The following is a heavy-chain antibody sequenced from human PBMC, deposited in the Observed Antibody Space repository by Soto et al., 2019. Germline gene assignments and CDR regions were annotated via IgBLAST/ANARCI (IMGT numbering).Heavy chain of an antibody. Sequence: PSETLSLTCSVSGGTINSGDYFWSWIRQPPGKGLEWIGSIFYTGSTYYSPSLKSRASMSMDTSKSLFSLRLRSLTAADTAVYFCARVKPTLYRHYYFDYWGQGTPVIVSS. V-gene: IGHV4-30-4*01. CDR2: IFYTGST. CDR1: GGTINSGDYF. D-gene: IGHD3-16*01. J-gene: IGHJ4*02. CDR3: ARVKPTLYRHYYFDY.